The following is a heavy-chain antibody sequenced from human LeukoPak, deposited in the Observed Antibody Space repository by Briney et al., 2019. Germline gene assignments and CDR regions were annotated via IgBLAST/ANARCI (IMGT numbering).Heavy chain of an antibody. Sequence: GGSLRLSRAASGFTFSGPAMHWVRQASGKGLEWVGRIRSKANSYATAYAASVKGRFTISRDDSKNTAYLQMNSLKTEDTAVYYCTRSDHYYYDSSGPRNSEPDDYWGQGTLVTVSS. CDR3: TRSDHYYYDSSGPRNSEPDDY. V-gene: IGHV3-73*01. CDR2: IRSKANSYAT. J-gene: IGHJ4*02. D-gene: IGHD3-22*01. CDR1: GFTFSGPA.